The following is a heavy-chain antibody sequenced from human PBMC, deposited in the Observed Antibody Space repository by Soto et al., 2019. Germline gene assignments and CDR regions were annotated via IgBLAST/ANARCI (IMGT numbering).Heavy chain of an antibody. Sequence: GGSLRLSCAASGFTFSSYGMHWVRQAPGKGLKWVAVISYDGSNKYYADSVKGQFTISRDNSKNTLYLQMNSLRAEDTAVYYCAKDLVEVLGYCISTSCPGHYYYVMDVWGQGTTVTVSS. V-gene: IGHV3-30*18. CDR1: GFTFSSYG. D-gene: IGHD2-2*01. J-gene: IGHJ6*02. CDR3: AKDLVEVLGYCISTSCPGHYYYVMDV. CDR2: ISYDGSNK.